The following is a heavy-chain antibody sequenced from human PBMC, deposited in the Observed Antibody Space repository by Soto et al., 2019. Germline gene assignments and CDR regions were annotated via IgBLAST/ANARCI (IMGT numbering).Heavy chain of an antibody. V-gene: IGHV4-4*07. CDR3: ARVSDYDFWSGHYYYGMDV. J-gene: IGHJ6*02. D-gene: IGHD3-3*01. CDR1: GGSISSYY. CDR2: IYTSGST. Sequence: KPSETLSLTCTVSGGSISSYYWSWIRQPAGKGLEWIGRIYTSGSTNYNPSLKSRVTMSVDTSKNQFSLKLSSVTAADTAVYYCARVSDYDFWSGHYYYGMDVWGQGTTVTVSS.